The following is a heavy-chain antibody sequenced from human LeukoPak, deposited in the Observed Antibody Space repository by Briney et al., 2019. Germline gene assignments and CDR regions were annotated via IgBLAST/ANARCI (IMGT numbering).Heavy chain of an antibody. CDR3: ATAESYGGSYD. V-gene: IGHV1-24*01. CDR2: FDTEDGET. CDR1: GYTLTELS. J-gene: IGHJ4*02. Sequence: ASVTVSCMVSGYTLTELSMHWVRQAPGKGVEWMGGFDTEDGETIYAQKFQGRVTMTEDTSTDTAYMELSSLRSEDTAVYYCATAESYGGSYDWGQGTLVTVSS. D-gene: IGHD1-26*01.